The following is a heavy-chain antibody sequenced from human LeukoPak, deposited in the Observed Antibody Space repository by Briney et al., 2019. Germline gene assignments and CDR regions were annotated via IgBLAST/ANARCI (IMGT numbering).Heavy chain of an antibody. D-gene: IGHD3-10*01. CDR3: AKEGTPQVSTWYDL. Sequence: SCKASGYTFTSYGISWVRQAPGKGLEWVAVISHERGTQHYADSVKGRFIISRDNPRNTLYLQMNILRTEDTAVYYCAKEGTPQVSTWYDLWGQGTQVIVSS. J-gene: IGHJ5*02. CDR2: ISHERGTQ. CDR1: GYTFTSYG. V-gene: IGHV3-30*18.